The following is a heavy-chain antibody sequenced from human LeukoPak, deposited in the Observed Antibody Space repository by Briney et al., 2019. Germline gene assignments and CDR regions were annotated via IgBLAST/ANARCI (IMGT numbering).Heavy chain of an antibody. V-gene: IGHV1-69*04. CDR1: GGTFSSYA. D-gene: IGHD7-27*01. CDR3: ARGTGGLIDWDY. Sequence: ASVKVSCKASGGTFSSYAISWVRQAPGQGLEWMGRIIPILGIANYAQKFQGRVTITADKSTSTAYMELSSLRSEDTAVYYCARGTGGLIDWDYWGQGTLVTVSS. CDR2: IIPILGIA. J-gene: IGHJ4*02.